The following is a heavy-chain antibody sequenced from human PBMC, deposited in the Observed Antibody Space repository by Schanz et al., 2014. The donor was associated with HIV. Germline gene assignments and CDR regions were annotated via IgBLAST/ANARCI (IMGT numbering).Heavy chain of an antibody. V-gene: IGHV3-23*04. CDR1: GFTFNTYG. J-gene: IGHJ3*02. CDR2: ISAGVGTA. Sequence: VQLVESGGGVVQPGKSLRLSCAASGFTFNTYGMHWVRQAPGKGLEWVSTISAGVGTASYADSVKGRFTISRDNSKKMLFLQMNRLSAEDTAVYYCAIRTPMISFGAFDIWGRGTMVTVSS. CDR3: AIRTPMISFGAFDI. D-gene: IGHD3-16*01.